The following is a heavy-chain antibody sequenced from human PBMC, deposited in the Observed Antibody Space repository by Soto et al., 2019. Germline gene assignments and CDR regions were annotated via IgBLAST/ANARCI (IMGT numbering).Heavy chain of an antibody. J-gene: IGHJ6*02. D-gene: IGHD3-10*01. CDR3: ARESAKYYYGSGSYYNPNYYYYYGMDV. CDR1: GGSFSGYY. Sequence: PSETLSLTCAVYGGSFSGYYWSWIRQPPGKGLKWIGEINHSGSTNYNPSLKSRVIISVDTSKNQLSLKLSSVTAADTAVYYCARESAKYYYGSGSYYNPNYYYYYGMDVWGQGTTVTVSS. CDR2: INHSGST. V-gene: IGHV4-34*01.